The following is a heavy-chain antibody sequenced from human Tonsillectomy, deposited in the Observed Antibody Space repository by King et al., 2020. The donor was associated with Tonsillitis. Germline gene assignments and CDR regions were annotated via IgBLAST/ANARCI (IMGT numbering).Heavy chain of an antibody. J-gene: IGHJ4*02. D-gene: IGHD3-10*02. V-gene: IGHV2-5*01. CDR1: GFSLSTTGVG. CDR3: AHYYVRYPLYYFDY. Sequence: TLKESGPTLVKPTQTLTLTCTFSGFSLSTTGVGVGWIRQPPGKALEWLALIYWNYCDRYSPSLKNRLTITKDTPQNQVVLTMTHMDPVDTATYYCAHYYVRYPLYYFDYWGQGTLVTVSS. CDR2: IYWNYCD.